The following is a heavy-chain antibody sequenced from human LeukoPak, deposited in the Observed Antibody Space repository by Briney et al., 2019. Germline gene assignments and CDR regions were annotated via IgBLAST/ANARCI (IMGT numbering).Heavy chain of an antibody. Sequence: GGSLRLSCAASGLTVSSNYMSWVRQAPGKGLEWVSVIYSGGSTYYADSVKGRFTISRDNAKNSLYLQMNSLRAEDTALYYCAKAVGSDQGVDAFDIWGQGTMVIVSS. CDR1: GLTVSSNY. CDR3: AKAVGSDQGVDAFDI. V-gene: IGHV3-53*05. D-gene: IGHD1-26*01. CDR2: IYSGGST. J-gene: IGHJ3*02.